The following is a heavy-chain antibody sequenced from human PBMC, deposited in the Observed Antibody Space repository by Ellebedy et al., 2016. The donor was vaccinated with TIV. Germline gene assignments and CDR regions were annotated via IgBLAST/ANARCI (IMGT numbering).Heavy chain of an antibody. CDR3: AKDEGLTMVRGVIVA. CDR1: GFTFSSYA. Sequence: GGSLRLXCAASGFTFSSYAMSCVRQAPGKGLEWVSAISGSGGSTYYADSVKGRFTISRDNSKNTLYLQMNSLRAEDTAVYYCAKDEGLTMVRGVIVAWGQGTLVSVSS. CDR2: ISGSGGST. J-gene: IGHJ5*02. V-gene: IGHV3-23*01. D-gene: IGHD3-10*01.